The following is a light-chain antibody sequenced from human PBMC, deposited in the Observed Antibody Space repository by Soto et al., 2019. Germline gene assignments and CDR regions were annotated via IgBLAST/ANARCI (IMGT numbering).Light chain of an antibody. Sequence: DIPMTQSPSTLYASVGDRVTITCRASQSISSWLAWYQQKPGKVPKLLIYKASSLESGVPSRFSGSGSGTEFTLTISSLQPDDFATLYCQHYTTYPLTFGGGTKVEIK. CDR1: QSISSW. J-gene: IGKJ4*02. CDR3: QHYTTYPLT. V-gene: IGKV1-5*03. CDR2: KAS.